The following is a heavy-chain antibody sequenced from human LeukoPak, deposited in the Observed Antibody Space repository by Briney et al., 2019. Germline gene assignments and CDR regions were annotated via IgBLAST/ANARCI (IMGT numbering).Heavy chain of an antibody. D-gene: IGHD6-19*01. CDR2: ISGSGGTT. J-gene: IGHJ4*02. CDR3: AKIGGPYSSGWYGY. V-gene: IGHV3-23*01. CDR1: GFTFSDYY. Sequence: PGGSLRLSCAASGFTFSDYYMHWVRQAPGKGLEWVSAISGSGGTTYYADSVKGRFTISRDNSLYLQMNSLRAEDTAVYYCAKIGGPYSSGWYGYWGQGTLVTVSS.